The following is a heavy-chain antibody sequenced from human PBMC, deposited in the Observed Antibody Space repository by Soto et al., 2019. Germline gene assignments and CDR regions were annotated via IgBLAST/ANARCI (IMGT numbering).Heavy chain of an antibody. CDR1: GFTFSSYG. J-gene: IGHJ6*03. Sequence: QVQLVESGGGVVQPGRSLSLSCAASGFTFSSYGMHWVRQAPGKGLEWVAVISYDGSNKYYADSVKGRFTISRDNSKNTLYLQMNSLRAEDTAVYYCAKDQQDIVVVPAASWGYYMDVWGKGTTVTVSS. CDR3: AKDQQDIVVVPAASWGYYMDV. V-gene: IGHV3-30*18. CDR2: ISYDGSNK. D-gene: IGHD2-2*01.